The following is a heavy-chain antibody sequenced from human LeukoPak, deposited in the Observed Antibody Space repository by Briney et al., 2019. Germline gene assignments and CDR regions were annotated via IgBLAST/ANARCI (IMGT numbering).Heavy chain of an antibody. J-gene: IGHJ4*02. CDR1: GYTFTGYY. CDR3: ARVLFYSSGNKSNRVDY. V-gene: IGHV1-2*02. D-gene: IGHD6-19*01. Sequence: ASVKVSCKASGYTFTGYYIHWVRQAPGQGLEWMGWINPDSGGTNYAQKIQGRVTMTRDTSIRTAYMGLSRLRSDDTAVYYCARVLFYSSGNKSNRVDYWGQGTLVTVSS. CDR2: INPDSGGT.